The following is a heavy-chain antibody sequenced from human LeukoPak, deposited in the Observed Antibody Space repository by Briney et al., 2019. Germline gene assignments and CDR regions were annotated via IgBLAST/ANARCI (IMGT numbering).Heavy chain of an antibody. CDR1: GYTFTSYY. CDR2: INPSGGST. V-gene: IGHV1-46*01. J-gene: IGHJ4*02. D-gene: IGHD5-24*01. CDR3: ARDRMAQYYFDY. Sequence: GASVKVSCKAPGYTFTSYYMHWARQAPGQGLEWMGIINPSGGSTSYAQKFQGRVTMTRDASTSTVYMELSSLRSEDTAVYYCARDRMAQYYFDYWGQGTLVTVSS.